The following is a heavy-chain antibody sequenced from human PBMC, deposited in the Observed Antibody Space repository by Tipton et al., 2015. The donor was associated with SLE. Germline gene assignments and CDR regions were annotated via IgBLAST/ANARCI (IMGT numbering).Heavy chain of an antibody. CDR2: IGTAGDT. CDR1: GFTFSSYD. V-gene: IGHV3-13*01. D-gene: IGHD3-16*01. Sequence: SLRLSCAASGFTFSSYDMHWVRQGTGKGLEWVSAIGTAGDTYYPGSVKGRFTISRENAKHSLYLQMTNLRAGDTAVYYCARGGSDALDFWGQGTRVTVSS. J-gene: IGHJ3*01. CDR3: ARGGSDALDF.